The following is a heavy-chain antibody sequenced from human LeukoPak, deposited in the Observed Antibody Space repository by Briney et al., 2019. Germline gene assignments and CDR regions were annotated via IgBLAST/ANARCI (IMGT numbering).Heavy chain of an antibody. CDR1: GFTFSNYS. CDR3: ASLGVITTNDY. Sequence: GGSLRLSCAASGFTFSNYSMNWVRQAPGKGLEWVSSIGTTGSYIFYADSVKGRFTISRDNAKNTLYLQMNSLRAEDTAVYYCASLGVITTNDYWGQGTLVTVSS. V-gene: IGHV3-21*01. CDR2: IGTTGSYI. D-gene: IGHD3-22*01. J-gene: IGHJ4*02.